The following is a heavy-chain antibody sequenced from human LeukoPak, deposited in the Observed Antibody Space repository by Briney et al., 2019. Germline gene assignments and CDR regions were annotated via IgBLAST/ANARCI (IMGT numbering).Heavy chain of an antibody. D-gene: IGHD3-10*01. CDR1: GFTISSYS. CDR3: ARDLLLYGSGSPVVGPNWFDP. CDR2: ISSSSSTI. Sequence: GGSLRLSCAASGFTISSYSMNWVRQAPGKGLEWVSYISSSSSTIYYADSVKGRFTISRDNAKNSLYLQMNSLRAEDTAVYYCARDLLLYGSGSPVVGPNWFDPWGQGTLVTVSS. V-gene: IGHV3-48*04. J-gene: IGHJ5*02.